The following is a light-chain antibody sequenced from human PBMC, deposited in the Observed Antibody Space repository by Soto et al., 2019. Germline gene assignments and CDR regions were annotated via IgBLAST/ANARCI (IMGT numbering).Light chain of an antibody. Sequence: EIVMTQSAATLSVSPGESATLSCRASQTVRNNYLAWYQQKPGQAPRFLISGASSRATGIPDRFSGRGCGTDFTLTISILAPEYLAVYYCQHYSSSPTFGQGTRLEIK. J-gene: IGKJ5*01. CDR2: GAS. CDR3: QHYSSSPT. CDR1: QTVRNNY. V-gene: IGKV3-20*01.